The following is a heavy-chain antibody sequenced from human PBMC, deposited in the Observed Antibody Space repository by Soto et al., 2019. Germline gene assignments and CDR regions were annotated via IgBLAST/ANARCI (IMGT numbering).Heavy chain of an antibody. CDR3: ARNLAGGGSYFDY. CDR2: INAGNGNT. Sequence: ASVKVSCKASGYTFTSYAMHWVRQAPGQRLEWMGWINAGNGNTKYSQKFQGRVTITRDTSASTAYMELSSLRSEDTAVHYCARNLAGGGSYFDYWGQGTLVTVSS. D-gene: IGHD3-16*01. V-gene: IGHV1-3*01. J-gene: IGHJ4*02. CDR1: GYTFTSYA.